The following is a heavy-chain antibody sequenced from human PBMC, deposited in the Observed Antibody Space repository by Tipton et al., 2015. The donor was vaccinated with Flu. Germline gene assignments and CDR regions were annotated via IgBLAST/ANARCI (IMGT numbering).Heavy chain of an antibody. D-gene: IGHD1-7*01. Sequence: SLRLSCAASGFTFSNYNMNWVRQAPGKGLEWVSSISSRSSYTHYADSVKGRFTISRDNAKNSLYVQMNSLRAEDTAVYYCARRGGSITGTGDGFDIRGQGTMVTVSS. V-gene: IGHV3-21*01. CDR3: ARRGGSITGTGDGFDI. CDR2: ISSRSSYT. J-gene: IGHJ3*02. CDR1: GFTFSNYN.